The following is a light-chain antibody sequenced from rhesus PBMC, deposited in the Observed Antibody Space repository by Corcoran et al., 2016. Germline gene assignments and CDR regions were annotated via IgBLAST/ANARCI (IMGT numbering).Light chain of an antibody. J-gene: IGKJ4*01. CDR2: GAS. Sequence: DIQMAQSPPSLSASVGDRVTITCRASQGITKDLGWYQQKPGESPRLLIYGASSWQSGIPSRFSGRGSGTDFTLTISSLQPEDSATYFCQHYSRTPLTFGGGTKVEI. CDR3: QHYSRTPLT. CDR1: QGITKD. V-gene: IGKV1S17*01.